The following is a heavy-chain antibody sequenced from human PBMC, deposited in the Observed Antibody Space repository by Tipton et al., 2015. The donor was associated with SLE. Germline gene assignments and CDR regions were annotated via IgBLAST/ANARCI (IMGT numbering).Heavy chain of an antibody. CDR2: IYYSGST. V-gene: IGHV4-39*07. J-gene: IGHJ3*02. Sequence: TLSLTCTVSGGSISSSSYYWGWIRQPPGKGLEWIGSIYYSGSTYYNPPLKSRVTISVDTSKNQFSLKLSSVTAADTAVYYCARSRGFWSGYADAFDIWGQGTMVTVSS. CDR3: ARSRGFWSGYADAFDI. CDR1: GGSISSSSYY. D-gene: IGHD3-3*01.